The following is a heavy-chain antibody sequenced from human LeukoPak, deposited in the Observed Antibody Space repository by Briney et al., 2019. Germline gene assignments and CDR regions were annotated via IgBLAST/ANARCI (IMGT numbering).Heavy chain of an antibody. J-gene: IGHJ3*02. V-gene: IGHV4-4*07. Sequence: SETLSLTCTVSGVSISSYYWSWLRQPAGKGLEWIGRIYTSGSTNYNPSLKSRVTMSVDTSKNQFSLKLSSVTAADTAVYYCAREVDYYDSSGYYSDAFDIWGQGTMVTVSS. D-gene: IGHD3-22*01. CDR2: IYTSGST. CDR3: AREVDYYDSSGYYSDAFDI. CDR1: GVSISSYY.